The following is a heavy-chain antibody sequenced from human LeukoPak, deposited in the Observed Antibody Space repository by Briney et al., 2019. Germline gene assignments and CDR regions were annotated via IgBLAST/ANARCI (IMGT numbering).Heavy chain of an antibody. Sequence: SETLSLTCTVSGGSISTYYWNWIRQPPGKGLEWIGYIYYSGSTNYNPSLKSRVTISVDTSKNQFSLKLSSVTAADTAVYYCARDAEYGSARFLDYWGQGTLVTVSS. CDR2: IYYSGST. V-gene: IGHV4-59*01. CDR3: ARDAEYGSARFLDY. CDR1: GGSISTYY. D-gene: IGHD6-6*01. J-gene: IGHJ4*02.